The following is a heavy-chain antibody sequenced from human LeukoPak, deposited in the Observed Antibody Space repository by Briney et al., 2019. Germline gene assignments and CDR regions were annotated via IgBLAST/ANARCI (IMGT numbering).Heavy chain of an antibody. CDR3: ARDWSFDSDDYYLYGFDI. CDR1: GFSFNSYW. CDR2: IRLDGSER. V-gene: IGHV3-7*01. J-gene: IGHJ3*02. D-gene: IGHD3-22*01. Sequence: GGSLRLSCAASGFSFNSYWMSWVRQAPGTGLEWVANIRLDGSERYYADSLKGRFTISRDNAKNSLYLQMNSLRAEDTAMYYCARDWSFDSDDYYLYGFDIWGQGTRVTVSS.